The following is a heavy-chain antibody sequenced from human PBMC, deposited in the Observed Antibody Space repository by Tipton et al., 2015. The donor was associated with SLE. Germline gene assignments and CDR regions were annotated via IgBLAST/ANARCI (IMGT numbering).Heavy chain of an antibody. V-gene: IGHV3-21*05. CDR1: GFTFSSYA. CDR3: ARVTYYYDSSGYYFDY. CDR2: ISSSSTYT. D-gene: IGHD3-22*01. Sequence: SLRLSCAASGFTFSSYAMHWVRQAPGKGLEWVSYISSSSTYTNYADSVKGRFTISRDNAKNSLYLQMNSLRAEDTAVYYCARVTYYYDSSGYYFDYWGQGTLVTVSS. J-gene: IGHJ4*02.